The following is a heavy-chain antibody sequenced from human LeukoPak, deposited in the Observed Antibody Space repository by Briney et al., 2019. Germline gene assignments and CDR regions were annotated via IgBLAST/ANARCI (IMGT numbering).Heavy chain of an antibody. V-gene: IGHV4-4*07. CDR1: GGSISSYY. CDR3: ARSAVVVPAANTHPNYYFDY. D-gene: IGHD2-2*01. J-gene: IGHJ4*02. CDR2: IYTSGST. Sequence: SETLSLTCTVSGGSISSYYWSWIRQPAGKGLEWIGRIYTSGSTNYNPSLKSRVTMSVDTSENQFSLKLSSVTAADTAVYYCARSAVVVPAANTHPNYYFDYWGRGTLVTVSS.